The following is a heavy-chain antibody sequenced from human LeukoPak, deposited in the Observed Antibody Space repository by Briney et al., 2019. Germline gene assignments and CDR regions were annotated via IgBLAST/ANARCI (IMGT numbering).Heavy chain of an antibody. CDR1: GFTFSNAW. J-gene: IGHJ4*02. CDR2: IKSKTDGGTT. CDR3: SSDFYGGNIVDY. Sequence: GGSLRLSCAASGFTFSNAWMSWVRQAPGKGLEWVGRIKSKTDGGTTDYAAPVKGRFTIPRDDSKNTLYLQMNSLKTEDTAVYYCSSDFYGGNIVDYWGQGTLVTVSS. V-gene: IGHV3-15*01. D-gene: IGHD4-23*01.